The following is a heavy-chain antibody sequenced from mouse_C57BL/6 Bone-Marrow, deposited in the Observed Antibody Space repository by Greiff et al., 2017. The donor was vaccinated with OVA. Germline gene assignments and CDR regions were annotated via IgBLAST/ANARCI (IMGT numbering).Heavy chain of an antibody. CDR2: IHPNSGST. V-gene: IGHV1-64*01. D-gene: IGHD1-1*01. J-gene: IGHJ2*01. CDR3: ARSYGSRVDY. Sequence: VQLQQPGAELVKPGASVKLSCKASGYTFPSYWMHWVQQRPGQGLEWIGMIHPNSGSTNYNEKFKSKATLTVDKSSSTAYMELSSLTSEDSAVYYCARSYGSRVDYWGQGTTLTVSS. CDR1: GYTFPSYW.